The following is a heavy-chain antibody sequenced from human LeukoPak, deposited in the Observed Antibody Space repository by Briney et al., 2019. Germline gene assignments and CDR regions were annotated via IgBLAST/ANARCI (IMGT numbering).Heavy chain of an antibody. CDR1: GFTFSGSA. CDR3: TRQWFGELPPDY. D-gene: IGHD3-10*01. Sequence: GGSLRLSCAASGFTFSGSAMHWVRQASGKGLEWVGRIRSKANSYATAYAASVKGRFTISRDDSKNTAYLQMNSLKTEDTAVYYCTRQWFGELPPDYWGQGTLVTVSS. CDR2: IRSKANSYAT. V-gene: IGHV3-73*01. J-gene: IGHJ4*02.